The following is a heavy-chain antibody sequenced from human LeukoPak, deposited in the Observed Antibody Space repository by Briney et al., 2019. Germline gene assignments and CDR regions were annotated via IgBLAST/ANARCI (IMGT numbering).Heavy chain of an antibody. Sequence: SETLSLTCTVSGDSINRYYWRWLRQPPGKGLEWIGYIYYSGSTNYNPSLKSRVTISVATSKNQFSLKLSSVTAADTAVYYCARNVVPYGSGSSAIGYWGQGTLITVSS. CDR3: ARNVVPYGSGSSAIGY. J-gene: IGHJ4*02. V-gene: IGHV4-59*01. D-gene: IGHD3-10*01. CDR1: GDSINRYY. CDR2: IYYSGST.